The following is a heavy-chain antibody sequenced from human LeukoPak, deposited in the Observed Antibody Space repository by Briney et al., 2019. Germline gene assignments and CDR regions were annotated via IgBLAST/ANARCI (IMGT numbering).Heavy chain of an antibody. D-gene: IGHD3-3*01. CDR3: AKDHRSNYDFWSAGVAFDI. CDR2: ISGSGGST. Sequence: GGSLRLSCAASGFTFSSYAMSWVRQAPGKGLEWVSAISGSGGSTYYADSVKGRFTISRDNSKNTLYLQMNSLRAEDTAVYYCAKDHRSNYDFWSAGVAFDIWGQGTMVTVSS. CDR1: GFTFSSYA. V-gene: IGHV3-23*01. J-gene: IGHJ3*02.